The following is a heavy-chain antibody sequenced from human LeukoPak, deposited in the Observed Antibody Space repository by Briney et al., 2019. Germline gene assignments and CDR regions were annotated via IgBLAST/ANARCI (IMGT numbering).Heavy chain of an antibody. D-gene: IGHD2-2*01. J-gene: IGHJ4*02. V-gene: IGHV3-48*01. CDR3: ARDTVSTRSYGSDY. CDR2: ISSSSSTI. Sequence: GGSLRLSCAASGFTFSSYSMNWVRQAPGKGLEWVSYISSSSSTIYYADSVKGRFTISRDNAKNSLYLQMNSLRAEDTAVYYCARDTVSTRSYGSDYWGQGTLVTVSS. CDR1: GFTFSSYS.